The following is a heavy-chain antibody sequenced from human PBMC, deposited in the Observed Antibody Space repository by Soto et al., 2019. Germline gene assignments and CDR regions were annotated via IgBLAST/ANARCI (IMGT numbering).Heavy chain of an antibody. V-gene: IGHV3-30*03. D-gene: IGHD2-15*01. CDR1: GVSFIIYD. CDR3: ASSSRYCSGEVRHV. J-gene: IGHJ1*01. CDR2: ISYDGSNT. Sequence: PVETLRLSYAASGVSFIIYDMHWVRQAPGKGPEWVAIISYDGSNTYYSDSVSGRFTISRDNSKDTLYLQMHSLRSEDTAIYYWASSSRYCSGEVRHVWGQGTQVTV.